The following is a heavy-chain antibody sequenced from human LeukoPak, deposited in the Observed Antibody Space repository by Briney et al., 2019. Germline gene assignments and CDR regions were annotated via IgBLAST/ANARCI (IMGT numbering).Heavy chain of an antibody. CDR3: AKDYDSSGYYPLCYFDY. CDR1: GFTFSSYG. CDR2: IRYDGSNK. J-gene: IGHJ4*02. D-gene: IGHD3-22*01. Sequence: PGGSLRPSCAASGFTFSSYGMHWVRQAPGKGLEWVAFIRYDGSNKYYADSVKGRFTISRDNSKNTLYLQMNSLRAEDTAVYYCAKDYDSSGYYPLCYFDYWGQGTLVTVSS. V-gene: IGHV3-30*02.